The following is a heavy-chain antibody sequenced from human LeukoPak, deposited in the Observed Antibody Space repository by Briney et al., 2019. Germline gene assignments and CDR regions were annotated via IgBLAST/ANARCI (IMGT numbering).Heavy chain of an antibody. CDR1: GGSISSSY. J-gene: IGHJ3*02. CDR3: VRWQYCGGNCYFSAFDI. Sequence: SETLSLTCTVSGGSISSSYWSWIRQSPGKGLEWIGYIHHSGSTNSNPPLKSRVTISVDTPKNQFSLKLSSVTAAVTAVYYCVRWQYCGGNCYFSAFDIWGQGTMVTVSS. D-gene: IGHD2-21*01. CDR2: IHHSGST. V-gene: IGHV4-59*01.